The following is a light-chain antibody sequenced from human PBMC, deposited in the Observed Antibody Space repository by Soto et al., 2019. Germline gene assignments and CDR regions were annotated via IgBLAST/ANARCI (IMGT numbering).Light chain of an antibody. V-gene: IGLV3-1*01. CDR3: QTWDSSTYVV. J-gene: IGLJ2*01. CDR1: KLGDKY. CDR2: QDN. Sequence: SYELTQPPSVSVSPGQTASITCSGDKLGDKYACWYQQKPGQSPVLVIYQDNKRPSGIPERFSGSNSGNTATLTISGTQAMYEADYYCQTWDSSTYVVFGGGTQLTVL.